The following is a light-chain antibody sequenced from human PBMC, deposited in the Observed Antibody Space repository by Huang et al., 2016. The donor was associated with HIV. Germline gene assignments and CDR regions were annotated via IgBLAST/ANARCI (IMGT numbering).Light chain of an antibody. J-gene: IGKJ1*01. CDR2: GAS. V-gene: IGKV3-15*01. Sequence: EIVMTQSPATLSVSPGERATLSCRASQSVSSNLAWYQQKPGQAPRLLIYGASTRATSIPARFSGSGSGTEFTLTFSSLQAEDFALYYCRQYNDWPPTFGQGTKVEIK. CDR1: QSVSSN. CDR3: RQYNDWPPT.